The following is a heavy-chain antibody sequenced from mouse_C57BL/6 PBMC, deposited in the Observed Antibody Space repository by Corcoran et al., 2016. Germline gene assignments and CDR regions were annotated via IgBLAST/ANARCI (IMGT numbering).Heavy chain of an antibody. D-gene: IGHD2-1*01. CDR3: ASGYYGNLAYYFDY. CDR1: GYTFTDYY. Sequence: QVQLQQSGPELVKPGASVKISCKASGYTFTDYYINWVKQRPGQGLEWIGWIFPGSGSTYYNEKFKGKATLTVDKSSSTAYMLLSSLTSEDSAVYFCASGYYGNLAYYFDYWGQGTTRTVSS. CDR2: IFPGSGST. V-gene: IGHV1-75*01. J-gene: IGHJ2*01.